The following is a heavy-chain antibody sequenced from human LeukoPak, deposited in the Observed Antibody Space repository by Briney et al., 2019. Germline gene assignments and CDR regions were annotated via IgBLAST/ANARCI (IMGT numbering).Heavy chain of an antibody. Sequence: PSETLSLTCAVYGGSFSGYYWSWIRQPPGKGLEWIGEINHSGSTNYNPSLKSRVTISVDTSKNQFSLKLSSVTAADTAVYYCARGITMVRGVIIPFDYWGQGTLVTVSS. CDR1: GGSFSGYY. D-gene: IGHD3-10*01. J-gene: IGHJ4*02. V-gene: IGHV4-34*01. CDR3: ARGITMVRGVIIPFDY. CDR2: INHSGST.